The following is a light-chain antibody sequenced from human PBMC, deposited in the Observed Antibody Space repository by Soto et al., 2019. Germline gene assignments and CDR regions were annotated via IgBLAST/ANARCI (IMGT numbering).Light chain of an antibody. CDR2: GNS. J-gene: IGLJ2*01. Sequence: QSVLKQPPSVSGAAGQRVTISCTGSSSNIGGGYDVPWYQQLPGTAPKLLVFGNSNRPPGVPDRFSGSKSGTSASASLAITGLQAEDEADYYCQSYDSSLSSWLFGGGTKLTVL. CDR1: SSNIGGGYD. CDR3: QSYDSSLSSWL. V-gene: IGLV1-40*01.